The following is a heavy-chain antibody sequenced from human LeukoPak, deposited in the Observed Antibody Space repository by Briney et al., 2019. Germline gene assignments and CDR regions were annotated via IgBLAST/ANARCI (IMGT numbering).Heavy chain of an antibody. J-gene: IGHJ4*02. CDR2: ISSSSSYI. CDR1: GFTFSSYS. D-gene: IGHD4-17*01. CDR3: ARDATVTTPYFDY. Sequence: SGGSLRLSCAASGFTFSSYSMNWVRQAPGKGLEWVSSISSSSSYIYYADSVKGRFTISRDNAKNPLYLQMNSLRAEDTAVYYCARDATVTTPYFDYWGQGTLVTVSS. V-gene: IGHV3-21*01.